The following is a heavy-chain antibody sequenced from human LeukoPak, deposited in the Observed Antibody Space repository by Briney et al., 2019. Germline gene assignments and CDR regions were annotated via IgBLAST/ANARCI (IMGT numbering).Heavy chain of an antibody. Sequence: GGSLRLSCAASGFSFSSYWMSWVRQAPGKGLEWVGRIKRKTDGGTTDYAAPVKGRFTISRDDSKNTLYLQMNSLKTEDTAVYFCTTNDAFDIWGQGTMVTVSS. CDR1: GFSFSSYW. CDR2: IKRKTDGGTT. J-gene: IGHJ3*02. V-gene: IGHV3-15*01. CDR3: TTNDAFDI.